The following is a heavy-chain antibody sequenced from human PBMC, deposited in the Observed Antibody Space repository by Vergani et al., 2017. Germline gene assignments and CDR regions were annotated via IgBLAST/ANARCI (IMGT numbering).Heavy chain of an antibody. Sequence: EVQLVESGGGLVKPGGSLTLSCAASGFTFSGSAMHWVRKTSGKGLEWIGRIRDKTYNYATAYAVSVKGRFIISRYYSKKTAYLQMNRLTIEDTAVYYCYYDFWSGYESWDVWGKGTTVTVSS. D-gene: IGHD3-3*01. CDR3: YYDFWSGYESWDV. CDR2: IRDKTYNYAT. CDR1: GFTFSGSA. J-gene: IGHJ6*04. V-gene: IGHV3-73*02.